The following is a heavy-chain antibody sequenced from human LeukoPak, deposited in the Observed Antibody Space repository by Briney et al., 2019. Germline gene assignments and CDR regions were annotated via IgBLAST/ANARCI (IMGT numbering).Heavy chain of an antibody. CDR2: MSTSDSPI. V-gene: IGHV3-48*03. CDR3: AELGITMIGGV. J-gene: IGHJ6*04. CDR1: GFTFSSYA. Sequence: GGSLRLSCAASGFTFSSYAMSWVRQAPGKGLEWVSYMSTSDSPIYYTDSVKGRFTISRDNAKNSLYLQMNSLRAEDTAVYYCAELGITMIGGVWGKGTTVTISS. D-gene: IGHD3-10*02.